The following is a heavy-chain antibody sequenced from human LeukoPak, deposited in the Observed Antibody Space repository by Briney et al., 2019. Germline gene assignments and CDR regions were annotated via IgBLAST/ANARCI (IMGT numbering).Heavy chain of an antibody. CDR2: ISCSGGST. CDR1: GFTFSSYP. D-gene: IGHD3-10*01. CDR3: AKDQGSGYDYYYYYGMDV. Sequence: GGSLRLSCAASGFTFSSYPMSWLRQAPGKGLEGVSAISCSGGSTYYADAVKGRFTITRDDSKNTLYLQMNSLRAEDTAVYCCAKDQGSGYDYYYYYGMDVWGQGTTVTVSS. J-gene: IGHJ6*02. V-gene: IGHV3-23*01.